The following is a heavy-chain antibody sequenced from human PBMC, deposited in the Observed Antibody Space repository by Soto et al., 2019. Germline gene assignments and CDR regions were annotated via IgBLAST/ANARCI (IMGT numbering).Heavy chain of an antibody. V-gene: IGHV3-72*01. CDR2: TRNKANSYTT. J-gene: IGHJ3*02. D-gene: IGHD4-17*01. CDR1: GFTFSDHY. CDR3: ARSKGGYDYGGYDAFDI. Sequence: GGSLRLSCAASGFTFSDHYMDWVRQAPGKGLEWVGRTRNKANSYTTEYAASVKGRFTISRDDSKNSLYLQMNSLKTEDTAGYYCARSKGGYDYGGYDAFDIWGQGTMVTVSS.